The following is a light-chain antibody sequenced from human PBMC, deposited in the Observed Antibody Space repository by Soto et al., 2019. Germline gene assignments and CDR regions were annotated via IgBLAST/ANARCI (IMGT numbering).Light chain of an antibody. CDR2: GAS. V-gene: IGKV3-20*01. Sequence: EIVLTQSPATLSLSPGERGTLSCRARPSVSSSYLAWSQQQPGQAPRRLSYGASSRATGIPDRFSGSGSGTDFTLTISRLEPEDFAVYYCQQYGSSPPITVGQGARLEI. CDR1: PSVSSSY. CDR3: QQYGSSPPIT. J-gene: IGKJ5*01.